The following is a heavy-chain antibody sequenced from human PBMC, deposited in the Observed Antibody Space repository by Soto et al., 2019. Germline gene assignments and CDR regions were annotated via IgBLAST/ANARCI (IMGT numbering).Heavy chain of an antibody. Sequence: SATLAITGAVYGGSFGGYYWTWIRQPPGKGLEWIGEINHILTINFNPSLKSRLTISLDTSKKHFSLKLSSVTDADTAAYYCARADRTLVTSYSLDVWGQGTTVTVSS. CDR1: GGSFGGYY. CDR3: ARADRTLVTSYSLDV. V-gene: IGHV4-34*01. CDR2: INHILTI. J-gene: IGHJ6*02. D-gene: IGHD2-21*02.